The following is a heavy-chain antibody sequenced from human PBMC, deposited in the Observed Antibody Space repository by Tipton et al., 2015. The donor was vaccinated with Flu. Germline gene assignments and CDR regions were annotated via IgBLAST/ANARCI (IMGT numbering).Heavy chain of an antibody. D-gene: IGHD2-2*01. J-gene: IGHJ4*02. CDR3: ARDLGYVDT. CDR2: ISGRGNTI. V-gene: IGHV3-11*01. Sequence: SLRLSCAASGFTFSDYYMSWIRQAPGKGLEWISYISGRGNTIYYADSVKGRFTISRDNAKNSLYLQMNSLRAEDTAIYYCARDLGYVDTWGQGTLVTVSS. CDR1: GFTFSDYY.